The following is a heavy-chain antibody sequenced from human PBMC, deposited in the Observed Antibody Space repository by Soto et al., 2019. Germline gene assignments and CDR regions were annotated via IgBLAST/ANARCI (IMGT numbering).Heavy chain of an antibody. CDR1: GFIFSGYY. D-gene: IGHD2-15*01. CDR2: ISVSGSHI. Sequence: PGGSLSLSCAASGFIFSGYYMTWIRQAPGKGLEGVSYISVSGSHIYYADSVKGRFTISRDNAKNSLYLQLNSLRAEDTAVYYRARARPDIIMGVGANPGYYGMAVWGQGPTV. J-gene: IGHJ6*02. CDR3: ARARPDIIMGVGANPGYYGMAV. V-gene: IGHV3-11*01.